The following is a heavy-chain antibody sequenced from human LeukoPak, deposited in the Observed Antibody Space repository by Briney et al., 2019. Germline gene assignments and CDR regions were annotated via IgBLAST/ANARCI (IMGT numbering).Heavy chain of an antibody. Sequence: PSETLSLTCAVYGESFSDYYWSWIRQPPEKGLEWIGQISHDGNTNYNPSLKSRVTLSTDTSKNQFSLRLTSVTTADTAIYYCARRRDWNDVLGSWGQGTPVTVSS. CDR2: ISHDGNT. V-gene: IGHV4-34*01. CDR1: GESFSDYY. CDR3: ARRRDWNDVLGS. D-gene: IGHD1-1*01. J-gene: IGHJ4*02.